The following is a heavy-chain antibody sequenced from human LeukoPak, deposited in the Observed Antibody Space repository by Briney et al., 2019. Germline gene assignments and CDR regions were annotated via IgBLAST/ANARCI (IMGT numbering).Heavy chain of an antibody. D-gene: IGHD2-15*01. V-gene: IGHV3-33*01. CDR1: GFTFSNYG. CDR2: IWSDGSSK. J-gene: IGHJ3*02. CDR3: AREGGYCRGVTCSPYAFDI. Sequence: PGRSLRLSCAASGFTFSNYGMHWVRQAPGKGLEWVAVIWSDGSSKYYADSVKGRFTISRDNSRNTLSLQMSSLRAEDTAVYYCAREGGYCRGVTCSPYAFDIWGQGTMVTVSS.